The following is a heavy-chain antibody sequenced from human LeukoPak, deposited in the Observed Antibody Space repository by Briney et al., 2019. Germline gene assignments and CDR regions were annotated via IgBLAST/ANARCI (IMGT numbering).Heavy chain of an antibody. J-gene: IGHJ6*03. CDR2: ISSSSSYI. D-gene: IGHD3-10*01. Sequence: PGGSLRLSCAASGFTFSSYSMNWVRQAPGKGLEWVSSISSSSSYIYYADSVKGRFTISRDNAKNSLYLQMNSLRAEDTAVYYCARGGSGFGELLFYYYMDVWGKGTTVTVSS. V-gene: IGHV3-21*01. CDR3: ARGGSGFGELLFYYYMDV. CDR1: GFTFSSYS.